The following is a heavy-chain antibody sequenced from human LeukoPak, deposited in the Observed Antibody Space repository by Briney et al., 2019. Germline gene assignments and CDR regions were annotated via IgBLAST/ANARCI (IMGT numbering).Heavy chain of an antibody. V-gene: IGHV3-23*01. Sequence: GGSLRLSCAASGFTFSSYAMSWVRQAPGKGLEWVSAISGSGGSTYYADSVKGRFTISRDNSENTLYLQMNSLTADDTAVYYCARDDRGIAAAGFFDYWGQGALVTVSS. J-gene: IGHJ4*02. CDR2: ISGSGGST. CDR1: GFTFSSYA. D-gene: IGHD6-13*01. CDR3: ARDDRGIAAAGFFDY.